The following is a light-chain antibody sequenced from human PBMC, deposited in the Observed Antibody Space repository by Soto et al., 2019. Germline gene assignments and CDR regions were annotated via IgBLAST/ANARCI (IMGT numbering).Light chain of an antibody. CDR2: GAS. CDR3: QQYNNWPLFT. V-gene: IGKV3-15*01. CDR1: QTIKSN. J-gene: IGKJ2*01. Sequence: VMTQSPATLPVSPGERATLSCRASQTIKSNLAWYQQKSGQPPRLLIYGASIRATGIPVRFSGSGSGTEFTLTISSLQSEDSALYYCQQYNNWPLFTFGQGTKLEIK.